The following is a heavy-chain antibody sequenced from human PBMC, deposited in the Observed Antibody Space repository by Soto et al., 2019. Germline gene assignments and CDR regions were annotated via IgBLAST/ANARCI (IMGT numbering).Heavy chain of an antibody. V-gene: IGHV3-74*01. J-gene: IGHJ5*02. CDR3: ALSDWFDP. CDR1: GFTFSTYW. CDR2: IKSDGSST. Sequence: PGGSLRLSCAASGFTFSTYWMHWVRQAPGKGLVWVSRIKSDGSSTSYADSVKGRFTISRDNAKNTLYLQMNSLRVEDTAVYYCALSDWFDPWGQGTLVTVSS.